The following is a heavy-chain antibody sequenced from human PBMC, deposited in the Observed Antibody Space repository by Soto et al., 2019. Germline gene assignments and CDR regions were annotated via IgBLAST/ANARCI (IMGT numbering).Heavy chain of an antibody. D-gene: IGHD3-16*02. CDR1: GGSISSSNW. J-gene: IGHJ4*02. CDR3: ARAYVWGSYRHLDY. V-gene: IGHV4-4*02. Sequence: QVQLQESGPGLVKPSGTLSLTCAVSGGSISSSNWWSWVRQPPGKGLEWIGEIYHSGSTNYNPSLKSRVTLSVAKSKNQFSLKLSSVAAADTAVYYCARAYVWGSYRHLDYWGRGTLVTVSS. CDR2: IYHSGST.